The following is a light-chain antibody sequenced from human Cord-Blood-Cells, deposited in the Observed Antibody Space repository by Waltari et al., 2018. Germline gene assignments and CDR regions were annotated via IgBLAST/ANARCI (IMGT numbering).Light chain of an antibody. Sequence: EIVLPQSPATLSLSPGERATLSCRASQSVSSYLAWYPQKPGQAPTLLIYDVSNRATGIPARFSGSGSGTDFTLTISSLEPEDFAVYYCQQRSNWPPIFTFGPGTKVDIK. CDR1: QSVSSY. CDR2: DVS. CDR3: QQRSNWPPIFT. J-gene: IGKJ3*01. V-gene: IGKV3-11*01.